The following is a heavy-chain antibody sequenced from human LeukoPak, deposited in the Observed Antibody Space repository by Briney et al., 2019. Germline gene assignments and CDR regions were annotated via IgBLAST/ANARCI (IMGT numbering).Heavy chain of an antibody. CDR2: IYAGGRS. V-gene: IGHV4-61*02. Sequence: SETLSLTCTVSNVSISSGSHYWNWIRQPAGKGLEWIGRIYAGGRSNNNPSLRSRVTISVDTSKNQFSLRLSSVTATDTGVYYCASDHSGWLGLGYWGQGTLVSVSS. CDR1: NVSISSGSHY. J-gene: IGHJ4*02. D-gene: IGHD6-19*01. CDR3: ASDHSGWLGLGY.